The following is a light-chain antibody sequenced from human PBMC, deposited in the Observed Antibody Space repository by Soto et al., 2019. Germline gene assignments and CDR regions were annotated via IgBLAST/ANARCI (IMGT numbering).Light chain of an antibody. J-gene: IGKJ3*01. CDR3: QKYNSALFT. CDR2: AAS. Sequence: DIQMTQSPSSLSASVGDRVTITCRASQGISNYLAWYQQKPGKVPKLLIYAASTLQSGVPSRFSGSGSGTDFTLTISSLPPEDVATSYCQKYNSALFTFGPGTKVDIK. V-gene: IGKV1-27*01. CDR1: QGISNY.